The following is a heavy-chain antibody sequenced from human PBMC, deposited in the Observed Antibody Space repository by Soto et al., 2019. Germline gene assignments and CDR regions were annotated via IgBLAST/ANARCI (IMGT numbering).Heavy chain of an antibody. CDR2: VYYTGDT. Sequence: QVQLQQSGPRLVKPSETLSHTCTVSSGPDRSHNWGWIRQPPGRGLEWIGYVYYTGDTAYYPSLRSRVSISADTSTNDISLTLSSVTAADTAVYYCVRQGIDYLHGLVDVWGQGTTVSVSS. V-gene: IGHV4-59*08. D-gene: IGHD4-17*01. J-gene: IGHJ6*02. CDR1: SGPDRSHN. CDR3: VRQGIDYLHGLVDV.